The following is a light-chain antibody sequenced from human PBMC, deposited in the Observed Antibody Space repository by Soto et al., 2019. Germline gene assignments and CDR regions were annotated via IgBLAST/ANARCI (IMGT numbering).Light chain of an antibody. CDR3: QQSNKWALT. J-gene: IGKJ4*01. V-gene: IGKV3-15*01. CDR2: GAS. CDR1: QSVSSN. Sequence: DIAMTQSPASLSVSVGDRATLSCRASQSVSSNLAWYQQKPGQAPRLLIYGASSMATGIPARFSGNGSGTDVILNISSLQSEDLAVYYCQQSNKWALTFGEGTKVDI.